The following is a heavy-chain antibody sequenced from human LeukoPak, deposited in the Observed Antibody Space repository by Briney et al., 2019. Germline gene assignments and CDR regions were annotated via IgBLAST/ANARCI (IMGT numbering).Heavy chain of an antibody. CDR3: ARADGYSGSYYDYYYYYMDV. J-gene: IGHJ6*03. D-gene: IGHD1-26*01. V-gene: IGHV4-61*02. CDR1: GGSISSGSYY. Sequence: SETPSLTCTVPGGSISSGSYYWSWIRQPAGKGLEWIGRIYTSGSTNYNPSLKSRVTISVDTSKNQFSLKLSSVTAADTAVYYCARADGYSGSYYDYYYYYMDVWGKGTTVTVSS. CDR2: IYTSGST.